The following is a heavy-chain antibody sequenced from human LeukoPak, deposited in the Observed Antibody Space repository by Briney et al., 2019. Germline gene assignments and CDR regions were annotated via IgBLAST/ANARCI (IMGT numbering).Heavy chain of an antibody. CDR2: VKVNSGNT. CDR1: VYTFPNYG. CDR3: ARGGNYYGSLSHTNHFDY. Sequence: ASENVSCKASVYTFPNYGIYWVRLATRQGLEWTGLVKVNSGNTGYAQKFHGRVTMTRNTSISTAYMELSCLRSEDAAVDYCARGGNYYGSLSHTNHFDYWGQGTLVTVSS. D-gene: IGHD3-10*01. V-gene: IGHV1-8*01. J-gene: IGHJ4*02.